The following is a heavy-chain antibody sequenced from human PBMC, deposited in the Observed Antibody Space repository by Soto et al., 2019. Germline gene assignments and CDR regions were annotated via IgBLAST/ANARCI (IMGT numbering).Heavy chain of an antibody. CDR1: GGSISSSNW. CDR2: IYHSGST. J-gene: IGHJ4*02. CDR3: ARDRGRGGSGYADY. Sequence: VQLQESGPGLVKPSGTLSLTCAVSGGSISSSNWWIWVRQFPGKGLEWIGEIYHSGSTNYNPSLQSRVTISIDKSKNQFSLKLSSVTAADTAVYYCARDRGRGGSGYADYWGQGTLVTVSS. V-gene: IGHV4-4*02. D-gene: IGHD5-12*01.